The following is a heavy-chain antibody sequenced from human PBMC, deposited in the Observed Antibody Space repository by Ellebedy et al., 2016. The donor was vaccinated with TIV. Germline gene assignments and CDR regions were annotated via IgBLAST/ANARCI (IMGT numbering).Heavy chain of an antibody. V-gene: IGHV3-21*01. CDR1: GFTFSSYS. CDR2: ISSSSSYI. D-gene: IGHD6-19*01. Sequence: GESLKISXAASGFTFSSYSMNWVRQAPGKGLEWVSSISSSSSYIYYADSVKGRFTISRDNAKNSLYLQMNSLRAEDTAVYYCARVSSSGSHYWGQGTLVTVSS. J-gene: IGHJ4*02. CDR3: ARVSSSGSHY.